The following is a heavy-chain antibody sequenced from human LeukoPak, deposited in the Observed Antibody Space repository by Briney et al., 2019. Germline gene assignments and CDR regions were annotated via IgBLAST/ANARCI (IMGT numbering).Heavy chain of an antibody. J-gene: IGHJ4*02. CDR3: ASDTPHNFDY. Sequence: GGSLRLSCAASGFTFSSYAMHWVRQAPGKGLEWVAVISYDGSNKYYADSVKGRFTISRDNSKNTLYLQMNSPRAEDTAVYYCASDTPHNFDYWGQGTLVTVSS. CDR2: ISYDGSNK. V-gene: IGHV3-30*01. CDR1: GFTFSSYA.